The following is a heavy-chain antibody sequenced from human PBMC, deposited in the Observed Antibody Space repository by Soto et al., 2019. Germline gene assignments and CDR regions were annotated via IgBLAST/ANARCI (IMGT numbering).Heavy chain of an antibody. D-gene: IGHD2-2*02. Sequence: GGSLRLSCAASGFTFSSYGMHWVRQAPGKGLEWVAVIWYDGSNKYYADSVKGRFTISRDNSKNTLYLQRNSLRAEDTAVYYCARDLDEPLLYSGVGGGLIYWGQGTLVTVSS. CDR1: GFTFSSYG. J-gene: IGHJ4*02. V-gene: IGHV3-33*01. CDR2: IWYDGSNK. CDR3: ARDLDEPLLYSGVGGGLIY.